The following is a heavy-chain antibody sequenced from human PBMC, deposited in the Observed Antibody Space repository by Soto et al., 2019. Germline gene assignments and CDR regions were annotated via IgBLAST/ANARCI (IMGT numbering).Heavy chain of an antibody. CDR1: GYTFTSYG. J-gene: IGHJ6*02. CDR3: AIPLLGATSLSSSKPTNHHYYYYGMDV. D-gene: IGHD1-26*01. V-gene: IGHV1-18*01. CDR2: ISAYNGNT. Sequence: ASVKVSCKASGYTFTSYGISWVRQAPGQGLEWMGWISAYNGNTNYAQKLQGRVTMTTDTSTSTAYMELRSLRSDDTAVYYCAIPLLGATSLSSSKPTNHHYYYYGMDVWGQGTTVTVSS.